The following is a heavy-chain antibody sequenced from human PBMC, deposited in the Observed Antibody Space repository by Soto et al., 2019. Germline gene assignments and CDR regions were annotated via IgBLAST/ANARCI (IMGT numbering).Heavy chain of an antibody. CDR3: AKDRRAGGNSAFYFDF. D-gene: IGHD3-16*01. CDR1: GFKFSNYA. J-gene: IGHJ4*02. Sequence: GGSLRLSCAASGFKFSNYAMSWVRQAPGKGLEWVPLISATGGGTYYADSVKGRFTISRDNSHNTLYLQVHSLTAEDTAVYYCAKDRRAGGNSAFYFDFWGQGAQVTVSS. CDR2: ISATGGGT. V-gene: IGHV3-23*01.